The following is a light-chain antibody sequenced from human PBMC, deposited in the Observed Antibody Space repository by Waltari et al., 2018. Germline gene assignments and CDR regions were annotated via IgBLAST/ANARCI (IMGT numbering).Light chain of an antibody. Sequence: QLVLTQSPSASASQGATAQLTCTLISGHSSNVIAWRQQQPEKGTRYLMKVNSEGRHSKGDEIPDRFSGSSSGAERYLTSSSLHCEDEAVYYCQTGGHGTWVFGGGTKLTVL. V-gene: IGLV4-69*01. CDR1: SGHSSNV. CDR2: VNSEGRH. CDR3: QTGGHGTWV. J-gene: IGLJ3*02.